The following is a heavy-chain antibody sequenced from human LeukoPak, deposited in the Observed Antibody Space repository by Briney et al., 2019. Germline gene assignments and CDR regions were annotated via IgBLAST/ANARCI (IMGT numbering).Heavy chain of an antibody. CDR3: AKDDAWGRYKD. CDR2: ISGSGGST. Sequence: GGSLRLSCAASGFTFKSYAMNWVRQAPGKGLEWVSGISGSGGSTYYVDSVRGRFTISRDNSKNTVSLQMNSLRGEDTAVYYCAKDDAWGRYKDWGQGTLVTVSS. V-gene: IGHV3-23*01. D-gene: IGHD3-16*01. CDR1: GFTFKSYA. J-gene: IGHJ1*01.